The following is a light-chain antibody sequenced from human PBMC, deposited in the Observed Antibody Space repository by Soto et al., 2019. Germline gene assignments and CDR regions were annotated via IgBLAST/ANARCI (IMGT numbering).Light chain of an antibody. CDR2: ATS. CDR1: QRSSTY. J-gene: IGKJ2*01. CDR3: QQSYTSPFT. Sequence: DIQMTQSPYSLYASVGDRVTITCRASQRSSTYWNWYQQRPGKAPKFLISATSTLQSGVPARFSGSGSGTGFTLTISTLSPEDVGTYFCQQSYTSPFTFGQGTRLEI. V-gene: IGKV1-39*01.